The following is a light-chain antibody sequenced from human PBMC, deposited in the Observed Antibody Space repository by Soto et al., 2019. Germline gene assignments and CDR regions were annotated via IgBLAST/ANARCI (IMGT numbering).Light chain of an antibody. V-gene: IGLV2-14*01. J-gene: IGLJ1*01. CDR3: SSYTVPSPYV. Sequence: QSALTPPASVSGSPGQSLTISCTGTRNDVCDYKYVSWYQQHPGKAPKLILYEVSNRPSGVSSRFSGSKSGNTASLTISGLQPEDEADYYCSSYTVPSPYVFGTGTKLTVL. CDR2: EVS. CDR1: RNDVCDYKY.